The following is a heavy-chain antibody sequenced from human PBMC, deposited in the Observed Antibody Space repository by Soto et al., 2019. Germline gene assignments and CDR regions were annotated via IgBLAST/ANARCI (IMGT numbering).Heavy chain of an antibody. Sequence: QLQLQESGPGLVKPSETLPLTCTVSGGPISSSAYHWGWIRQPPGKGLEWIGSVYYSGSTNYSPSLNSRPTISVDRSKTQFSLKMSSVTAADTAVYYCAGPGFVAGSGFDYWGRGILVTVSS. J-gene: IGHJ4*02. CDR2: VYYSGST. CDR1: GGPISSSAYH. D-gene: IGHD6-19*01. V-gene: IGHV4-39*01. CDR3: AGPGFVAGSGFDY.